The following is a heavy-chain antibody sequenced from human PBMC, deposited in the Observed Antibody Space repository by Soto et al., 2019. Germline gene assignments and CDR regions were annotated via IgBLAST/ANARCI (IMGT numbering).Heavy chain of an antibody. CDR2: IKSITDGGTT. V-gene: IGHV3-15*01. Sequence: PGGSLRLSCAASGITFSNAWMTWVRQAPDKGLEWVGRIKSITDGGTTDYAAPVKGRFTISRDDSKDTLYLQMNNLRTEDTAVYHCTTDSADIVVVPATYGMDVWGQGTTVTVSS. CDR1: GITFSNAW. D-gene: IGHD2-2*01. J-gene: IGHJ6*02. CDR3: TTDSADIVVVPATYGMDV.